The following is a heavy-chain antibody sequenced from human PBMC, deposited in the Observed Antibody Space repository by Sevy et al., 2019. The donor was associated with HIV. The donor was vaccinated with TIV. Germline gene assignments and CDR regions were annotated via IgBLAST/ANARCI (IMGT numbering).Heavy chain of an antibody. V-gene: IGHV3-43*01. J-gene: IGHJ4*02. Sequence: GGSLRLSCAASGFTFDDYTMHWVRQAPGKGLEWVSLISWDGGSTYYADSVKGRFTISRVNSKNSLYLQMNSLRTEDTALYYCAKMARGWYYFDYWGQGTLVTVSS. CDR1: GFTFDDYT. CDR3: AKMARGWYYFDY. D-gene: IGHD6-19*01. CDR2: ISWDGGST.